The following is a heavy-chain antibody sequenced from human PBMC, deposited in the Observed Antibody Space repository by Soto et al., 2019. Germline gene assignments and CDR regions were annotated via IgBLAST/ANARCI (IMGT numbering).Heavy chain of an antibody. J-gene: IGHJ3*02. CDR3: AKVMHEYSRDDAFDI. Sequence: PGGSLRLSCAASGVTFSSYAMSWVRQDPGKGLEWVSAISGSGGSTYYADSVKGRFTISRDNSKNTLYLQMNSLRAEDTAVYYCAKVMHEYSRDDAFDIWGQGTMVTVSS. CDR1: GVTFSSYA. CDR2: ISGSGGST. D-gene: IGHD6-6*01. V-gene: IGHV3-23*01.